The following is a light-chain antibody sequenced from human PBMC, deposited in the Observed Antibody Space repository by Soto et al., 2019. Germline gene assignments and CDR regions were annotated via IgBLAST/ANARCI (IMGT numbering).Light chain of an antibody. V-gene: IGKV1-27*01. J-gene: IGKJ4*01. CDR1: QSFSTY. Sequence: DIQXTQXPSTLSASVGDRVTITCRASQSFSTYLAWYQQKPGKVPKLLISGISTLQSGVPSRFSGSGYGTEFTLTISNLQPEDVATYYCQKYNTAPLTFGGGTKVDIK. CDR3: QKYNTAPLT. CDR2: GIS.